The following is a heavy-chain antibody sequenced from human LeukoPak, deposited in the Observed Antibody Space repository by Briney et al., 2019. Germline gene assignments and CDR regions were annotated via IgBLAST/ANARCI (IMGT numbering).Heavy chain of an antibody. V-gene: IGHV3-23*01. CDR1: RLIFSNYV. Sequence: GGSLRLSCVAPRLIFSNYVMSWVRQAPGKGLEWVSTVGVSGDTTYYADSVKGRFTISRDNSKTTLYLQMNSLSVEDTAVYYCAQHMSRASHPFDYWGQGTLVTVSS. J-gene: IGHJ4*02. CDR3: AQHMSRASHPFDY. D-gene: IGHD5/OR15-5a*01. CDR2: VGVSGDTT.